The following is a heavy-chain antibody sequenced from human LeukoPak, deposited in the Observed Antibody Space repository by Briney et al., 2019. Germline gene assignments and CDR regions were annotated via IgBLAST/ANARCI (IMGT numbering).Heavy chain of an antibody. CDR3: AKSGWDPYYFDY. Sequence: GGSLRLSCAASGFTFSSYAMSWVRQAPGMGLEWVSSISSSSNYIYYADSVKGRFTISRDNAKNSLCLQMNSLRAEDTAVYYCAKSGWDPYYFDYWGQGTLVTVSS. V-gene: IGHV3-21*01. CDR1: GFTFSSYA. D-gene: IGHD6-19*01. CDR2: ISSSSNYI. J-gene: IGHJ4*02.